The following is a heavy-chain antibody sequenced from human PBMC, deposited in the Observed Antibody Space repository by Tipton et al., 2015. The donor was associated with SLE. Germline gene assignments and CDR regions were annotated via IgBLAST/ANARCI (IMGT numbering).Heavy chain of an antibody. Sequence: LRLSCTVSGDSVKSRYWIWVRQPAGRGLEWLAYRFHDGNINYNPSLKTRLTMSVDTSRDQFSLTLNSVTAADTSVYFCAGRTTYYDTSDAQYFYYMDVWGKGTTVTVSS. CDR2: RFHDGNI. CDR3: AGRTTYYDTSDAQYFYYMDV. V-gene: IGHV4-59*04. J-gene: IGHJ6*03. D-gene: IGHD3-22*01. CDR1: GDSVKSRY.